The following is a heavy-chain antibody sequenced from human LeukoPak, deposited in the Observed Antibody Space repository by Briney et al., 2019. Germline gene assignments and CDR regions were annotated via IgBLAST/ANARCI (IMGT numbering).Heavy chain of an antibody. CDR1: GASISSYY. Sequence: SETLSLTCTVSGASISSYYWSWIRQPPGKGLESIGYVSYSGSTNYNPSLKSRVTISLDTSKNQFSLKLSSVTAADTAVYYCARRGDSGFFYAMDVWGQGTTVTVSS. CDR2: VSYSGST. J-gene: IGHJ6*01. CDR3: ARRGDSGFFYAMDV. V-gene: IGHV4-59*08. D-gene: IGHD2-21*01.